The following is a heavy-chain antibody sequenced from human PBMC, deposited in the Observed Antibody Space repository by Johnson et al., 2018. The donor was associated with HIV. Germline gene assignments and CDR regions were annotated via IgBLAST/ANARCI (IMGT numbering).Heavy chain of an antibody. V-gene: IGHV3-9*01. CDR1: GFTFDDYA. CDR3: AKDRGIAGPSGDALDF. Sequence: VQVVESGGGLVQPGGSLRLSCTASGFTFDDYAMHWVRLAPGKGLEWVSGISWNSGSIAYADSVKGRFTTSRDNARNSLYLQVKSLRAEDTALYLCAKDRGIAGPSGDALDFWGQGTMVTVSS. D-gene: IGHD6-13*01. J-gene: IGHJ3*01. CDR2: ISWNSGSI.